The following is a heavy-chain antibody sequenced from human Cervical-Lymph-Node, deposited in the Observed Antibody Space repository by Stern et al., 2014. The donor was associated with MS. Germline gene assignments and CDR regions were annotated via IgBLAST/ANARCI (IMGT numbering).Heavy chain of an antibody. V-gene: IGHV3-30*04. CDR3: ARGAPPDY. CDR1: GFTLNDYA. J-gene: IGHJ4*02. Sequence: VQLVESGGGVVQPGTSLRLSCAASGFTLNDYAMFWVRQAPGKGLDWVAVTSHDGRNKYYTDSVRGRFTISTDYSKNILYLQTNSLRAEDTAVYYCARGAPPDYWGQGTLVTVSS. CDR2: TSHDGRNK. D-gene: IGHD1-14*01.